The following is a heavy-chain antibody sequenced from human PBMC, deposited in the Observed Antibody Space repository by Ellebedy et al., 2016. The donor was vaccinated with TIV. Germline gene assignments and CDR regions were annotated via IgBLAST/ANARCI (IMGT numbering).Heavy chain of an antibody. CDR1: GFTFSRYW. Sequence: GESLKISXAASGFTFSRYWMFWVRQAPGKGLEWVAVISYDGSNTYYADSVKGRFTISRDNSKNTLYLQMNSLRTEDTAVYYCADPTVPDCWGQGTLVTVSS. V-gene: IGHV3-30-3*01. J-gene: IGHJ4*02. D-gene: IGHD4-17*01. CDR3: ADPTVPDC. CDR2: ISYDGSNT.